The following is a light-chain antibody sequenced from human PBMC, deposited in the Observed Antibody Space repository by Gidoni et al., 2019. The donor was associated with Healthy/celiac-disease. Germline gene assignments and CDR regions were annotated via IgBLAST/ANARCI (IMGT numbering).Light chain of an antibody. Sequence: QSVLTQPPSVSGAPGQRVTISCTGSSSNIGAGYDVHWYQQLPGTAPKPLIYGNSNRPSGVPDRFSGSKSGTSASLAITWLQAEDEADYYCQSYDSSLGVFGTGTKVTVL. V-gene: IGLV1-40*01. CDR2: GNS. CDR1: SSNIGAGYD. J-gene: IGLJ1*01. CDR3: QSYDSSLGV.